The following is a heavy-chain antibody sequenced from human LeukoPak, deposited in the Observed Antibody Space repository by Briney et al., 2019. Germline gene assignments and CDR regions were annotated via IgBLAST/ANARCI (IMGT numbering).Heavy chain of an antibody. J-gene: IGHJ6*02. V-gene: IGHV4-31*03. CDR1: GGSISSGGYY. D-gene: IGHD6-25*01. Sequence: SETLSLTCTVSGGSISSGGYYWSWIRQHPGKGLEWIGYIYYSGSTYYNPSLKSRVTISVDTSKNQFSLKLSSVTAADTAVYYCARDSAATALYYYGLDVWGQGTTVTVSS. CDR2: IYYSGST. CDR3: ARDSAATALYYYGLDV.